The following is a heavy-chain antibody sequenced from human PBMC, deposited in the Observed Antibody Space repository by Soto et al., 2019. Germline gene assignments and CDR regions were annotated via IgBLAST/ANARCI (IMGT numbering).Heavy chain of an antibody. J-gene: IGHJ3*02. CDR2: ISGSGGST. CDR3: AKEGSSRGGAFDI. Sequence: EVQLLESGGGLVQPGGSLRLSCAASGFTFSSYAMSWVRQAPGKGLEWVSAISGSGGSTYYAVSGKGRFTISRDNSKNTLDRRMNSLRAEDTDVYYCAKEGSSRGGAFDIWGQGTMVTVSS. D-gene: IGHD6-13*01. V-gene: IGHV3-23*01. CDR1: GFTFSSYA.